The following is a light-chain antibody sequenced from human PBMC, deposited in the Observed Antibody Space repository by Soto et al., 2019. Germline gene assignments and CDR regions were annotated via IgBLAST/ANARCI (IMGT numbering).Light chain of an antibody. Sequence: QSALTQPPSVSGSPGQSITIPCTGTSSDVGGYNFVSWYQQYPGKAPKLMIFDVSNRPSGISDRFSGSKSGDTASLTISGLQAEDEADYYCSSYTGSGPDVFGTGTKVTVL. CDR2: DVS. J-gene: IGLJ1*01. CDR1: SSDVGGYNF. CDR3: SSYTGSGPDV. V-gene: IGLV2-14*01.